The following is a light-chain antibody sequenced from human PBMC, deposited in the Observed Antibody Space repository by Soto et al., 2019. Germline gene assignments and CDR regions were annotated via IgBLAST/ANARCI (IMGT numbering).Light chain of an antibody. CDR1: SADVGGCNY. V-gene: IGLV2-14*01. CDR3: GSCTTSSILV. CDR2: EVS. Sequence: QSVLTQPASVSGSPGQSITISCTGTSADVGGCNYVSWYQQHPDKAPKVVIYEVSNRPSGVSNRFSGSKSGNTASLTISGLQPEEEPDSSRGSCTTSSILVFGTGTKVTVL. J-gene: IGLJ1*01.